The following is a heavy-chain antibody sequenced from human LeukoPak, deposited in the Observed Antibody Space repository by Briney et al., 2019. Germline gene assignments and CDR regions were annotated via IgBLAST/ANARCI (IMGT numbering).Heavy chain of an antibody. Sequence: AGGSLRLSCAASGFTFSSYAMHWVRQAPGKGLEWVAVISYDGSNKYYADSVKGRFTISRDNSKNTLYLQMNSLRAEDTAVYYCAKDMRAAAGAFDIWGQGTMVTVSS. CDR2: ISYDGSNK. CDR1: GFTFSSYA. V-gene: IGHV3-30-3*01. J-gene: IGHJ3*02. D-gene: IGHD6-13*01. CDR3: AKDMRAAAGAFDI.